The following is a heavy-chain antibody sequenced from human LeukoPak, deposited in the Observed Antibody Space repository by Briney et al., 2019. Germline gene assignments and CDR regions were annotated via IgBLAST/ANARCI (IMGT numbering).Heavy chain of an antibody. CDR3: ARSKWSDVAGNWFDS. CDR2: ICPGDSDT. V-gene: IGHV5-51*01. CDR1: GYSFTSYW. J-gene: IGHJ5*01. Sequence: RGESLKISCKGSGYSFTSYWIGWVRQMPGKGLEWMGIICPGDSDTRYSPSFQGQVTISVDKSISTAYLQWTSLKASDTAIYYCARSKWSDVAGNWFDSWGQGTLVTVSS. D-gene: IGHD1-26*01.